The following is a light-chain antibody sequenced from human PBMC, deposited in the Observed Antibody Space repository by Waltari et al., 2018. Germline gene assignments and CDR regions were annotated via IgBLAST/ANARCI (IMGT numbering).Light chain of an antibody. V-gene: IGLV8-61*01. CDR3: SLYMGSGIWV. J-gene: IGLJ3*02. Sequence: QTVVTQEPSLSVSPGGTVTLTCALSSGSLSSTSYATWYQQTPGQAPRTLVYKGSSRSYGVSVRFSGSVLGNKAALTITGAQADDESDYYCSLYMGSGIWVFGGGTKLTVL. CDR1: SGSLSSTSY. CDR2: KGS.